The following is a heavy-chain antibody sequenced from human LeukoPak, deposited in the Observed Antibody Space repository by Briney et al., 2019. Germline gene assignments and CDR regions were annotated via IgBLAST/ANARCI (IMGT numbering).Heavy chain of an antibody. J-gene: IGHJ4*02. D-gene: IGHD6-19*01. V-gene: IGHV1-2*02. Sequence: ASVKVSCKASGYTFTGYYMHWVRQAPGQGLEWMGWINPNSGGTNYAQKFQGRVTMTRDTSISTAYMGLSRLRSDDTAVYYCARDALRIAVAGTMLAPTVHYWGQGTLVTVSS. CDR1: GYTFTGYY. CDR3: ARDALRIAVAGTMLAPTVHY. CDR2: INPNSGGT.